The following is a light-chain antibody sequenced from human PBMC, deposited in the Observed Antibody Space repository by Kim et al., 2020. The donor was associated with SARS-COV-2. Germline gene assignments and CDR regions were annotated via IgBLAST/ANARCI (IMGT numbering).Light chain of an antibody. V-gene: IGKV3-20*01. Sequence: LSLSPGERATLSCSASQTVTNNFLAWYQQKPGQAPRLLIYGASSRATGIPDRFSGSGSGTDFTLTISRLEPEDFAVYYCQQYGRTFGQGTKVDIK. J-gene: IGKJ1*01. CDR1: QTVTNNF. CDR3: QQYGRT. CDR2: GAS.